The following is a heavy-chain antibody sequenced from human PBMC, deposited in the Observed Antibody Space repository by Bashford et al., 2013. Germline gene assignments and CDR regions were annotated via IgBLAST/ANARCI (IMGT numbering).Heavy chain of an antibody. D-gene: IGHD2-21*01. J-gene: IGHJ4*02. CDR3: ARLSQLGGIVAYYFDY. CDR1: GYTFTSYG. V-gene: IGHV1-18*01. Sequence: SVKVSCKASGYTFTSYGISWVRQAPGQGLEWMGWISAYNGNTNYAQKLQGRVTMTTDTSTSTAYMELRSLRSDDTAVYYCARLSQLGGIVAYYFDYWGQGTLVTVSS. CDR2: ISAYNGNT.